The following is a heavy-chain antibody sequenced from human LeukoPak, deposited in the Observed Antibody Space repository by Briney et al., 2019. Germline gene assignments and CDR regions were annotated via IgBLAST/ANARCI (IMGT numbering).Heavy chain of an antibody. Sequence: SETLSLTCAVYGGSFSGYYWSWIRQPPGKGLEWIGRIYSSGSTIYNPSLKSRVTVSVDTSKNQFSLRLNSVTAADTAVYYCARDASGYTTNWFDPWGQGTLVTVSS. V-gene: IGHV4-4*07. CDR1: GGSFSGYY. D-gene: IGHD5-12*01. CDR2: IYSSGST. J-gene: IGHJ5*02. CDR3: ARDASGYTTNWFDP.